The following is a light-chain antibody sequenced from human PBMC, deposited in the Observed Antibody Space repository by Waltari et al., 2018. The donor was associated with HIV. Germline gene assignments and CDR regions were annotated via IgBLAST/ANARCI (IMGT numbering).Light chain of an antibody. CDR1: SNDVGGYNY. V-gene: IGLV2-8*01. Sequence: QSALTQPPSASGSPGQSVTISCTGTSNDVGGYNYVSWYQQHPGKAPKLMSYEVSERPSGVPDRFSGSKSGNTASLTVSGLQAEDEADYYCSSYSGGNNFDVVFGGGTKLTVL. J-gene: IGLJ2*01. CDR2: EVS. CDR3: SSYSGGNNFDVV.